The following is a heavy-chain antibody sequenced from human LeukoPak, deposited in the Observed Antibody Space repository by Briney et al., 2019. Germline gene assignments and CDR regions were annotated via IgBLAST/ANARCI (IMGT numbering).Heavy chain of an antibody. D-gene: IGHD5-24*01. CDR1: GDSVSSNSVA. CDR3: ARDGYNYFDY. Sequence: SQTLSPTCNVSGDSVSSNSVAWNWIRQSPSRGLEWLGRTYFRSRWYNDYAPSLKSRITIDPETSKNQFSLHLTSVIPEDTAIYYCARDGYNYFDYWGQGTLVTVSS. V-gene: IGHV6-1*01. CDR2: TYFRSRWYN. J-gene: IGHJ4*02.